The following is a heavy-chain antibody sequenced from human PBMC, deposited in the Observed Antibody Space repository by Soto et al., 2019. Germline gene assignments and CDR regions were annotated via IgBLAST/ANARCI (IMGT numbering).Heavy chain of an antibody. Sequence: QVQLQESGPGLVKPSETLSLTCTVSGGSISRYYWSWIRQPPGKGLEWIGYMYNTGSTVYNPSFKSRVTLSVDTSKNQFSLKLNSVTAADTAVYSCARDLWGYCGTDCYPLDVWGQGTTVTVSS. V-gene: IGHV4-59*01. J-gene: IGHJ6*02. D-gene: IGHD2-21*02. CDR2: MYNTGST. CDR1: GGSISRYY. CDR3: ARDLWGYCGTDCYPLDV.